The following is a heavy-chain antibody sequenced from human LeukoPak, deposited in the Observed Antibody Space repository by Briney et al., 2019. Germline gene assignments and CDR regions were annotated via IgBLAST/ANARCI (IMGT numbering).Heavy chain of an antibody. V-gene: IGHV3-66*04. D-gene: IGHD6-19*01. CDR1: GFTFSNYG. Sequence: GGSLRLSCAASGFTFSNYGMSWVRQAPGKGLEWVSFIYSGGSTYYADSVKGRFTISRDNSKNTLYLQMNSLRAEDTAVYYCARQIGGGWSFDYWGQGTLVTVSS. CDR2: IYSGGST. CDR3: ARQIGGGWSFDY. J-gene: IGHJ4*02.